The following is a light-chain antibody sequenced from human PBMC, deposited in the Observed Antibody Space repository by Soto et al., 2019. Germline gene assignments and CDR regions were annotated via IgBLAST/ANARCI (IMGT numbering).Light chain of an antibody. Sequence: EIVLTQSPGTLSLSPGERATLSCRASQSVSSHYLAWYQQKPGQAPRLLIYGASSRATGIPDRFSGSGSGTDFTLPISSLEHPELLVYYSKPDGSSTLLSSVGG. V-gene: IGKV3-20*01. CDR3: KPDGSSTLLS. J-gene: IGKJ4*01. CDR2: GAS. CDR1: QSVSSHY.